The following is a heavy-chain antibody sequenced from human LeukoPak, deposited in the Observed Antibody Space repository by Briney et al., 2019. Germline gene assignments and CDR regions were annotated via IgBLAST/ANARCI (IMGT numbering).Heavy chain of an antibody. CDR2: INPNSGDT. V-gene: IGHV1-2*02. D-gene: IGHD3-10*01. J-gene: IGHJ4*02. CDR1: GYTLTDYY. CDR3: ARDVSFFRGRTGVYYLFDL. Sequence: ASVKVSCKASGYTLTDYYIHWLRQAPGQGLAWVGWINPNSGDTKYTQIFEGRVDMTRDMSANTAYMEMSRLTSDDTAVYYCARDVSFFRGRTGVYYLFDLWGQGTLVTVSS.